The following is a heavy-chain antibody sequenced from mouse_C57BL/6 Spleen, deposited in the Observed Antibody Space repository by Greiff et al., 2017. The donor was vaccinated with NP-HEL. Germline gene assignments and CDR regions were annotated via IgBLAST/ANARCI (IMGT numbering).Heavy chain of an antibody. J-gene: IGHJ4*01. V-gene: IGHV2-2*01. Sequence: QVQLKESGPGLVQPSQSLSITCTVSGFSLTSYGVHWVRQSPGKGLEWLGVIWSGGSTDYNAAFISRLSISKDNSKSQVFFKMNSLQADDTAIYYCARRGTTPHYYAMDYWGQGTSVTVSS. D-gene: IGHD1-1*01. CDR2: IWSGGST. CDR3: ARRGTTPHYYAMDY. CDR1: GFSLTSYG.